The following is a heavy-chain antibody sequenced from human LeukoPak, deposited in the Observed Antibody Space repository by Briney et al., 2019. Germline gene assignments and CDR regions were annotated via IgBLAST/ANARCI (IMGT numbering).Heavy chain of an antibody. CDR3: ASGYYYYGSGSYYPSDY. V-gene: IGHV1-69*13. D-gene: IGHD3-10*01. CDR1: GGTFSSYA. J-gene: IGHJ4*02. CDR2: IIPIFGTA. Sequence: SVKVSCKASGGTFSSYAISWVRQAPGQGLEWMGGIIPIFGTANYAQKFQGRVAITADESTSTAYMELSSLRSEDTAVYYCASGYYYYGSGSYYPSDYWGQGTLVTVSS.